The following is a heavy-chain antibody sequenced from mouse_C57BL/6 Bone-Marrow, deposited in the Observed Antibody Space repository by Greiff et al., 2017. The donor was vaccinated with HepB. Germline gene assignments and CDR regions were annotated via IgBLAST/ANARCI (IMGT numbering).Heavy chain of an antibody. J-gene: IGHJ2*01. CDR1: GFNIKDDY. CDR2: IDPENGDT. CDR3: TTHYDDYDY. Sequence: VQLQQSGAELVRPGASVKLSCTASGFNIKDDYMHWVKQRPEQGLEWIGWIDPENGDTEYASKFQGKATITADTYSNTAYLQLSSLTSEDTAVYYCTTHYDDYDYWGQGTTLTVSS. D-gene: IGHD2-3*01. V-gene: IGHV14-4*01.